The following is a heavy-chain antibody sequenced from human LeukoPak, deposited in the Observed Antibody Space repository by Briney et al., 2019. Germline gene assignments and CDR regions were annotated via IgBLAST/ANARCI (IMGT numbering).Heavy chain of an antibody. CDR1: GGSISSYY. D-gene: IGHD6-13*01. V-gene: IGHV4-34*01. CDR2: INHSGST. J-gene: IGHJ4*02. CDR3: ARAGYMGYFDY. Sequence: SETLSLTCTVSGGSISSYYWSWIRQPPGKGLEWIGEINHSGSTNYNTSLESRVTISVDTSKNQFSLKLSSVTAADTAVYYCARAGYMGYFDYWGQGTLVTVSS.